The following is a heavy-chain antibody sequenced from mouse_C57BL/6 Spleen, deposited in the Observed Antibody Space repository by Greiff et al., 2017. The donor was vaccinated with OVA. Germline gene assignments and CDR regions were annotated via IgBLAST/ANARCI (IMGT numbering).Heavy chain of an antibody. Sequence: VQLKESGPGLVKPSQSLSLTCSVTGYSITSGYYWNWIRQFPGNKLEWMGYISYDGSNNYNPSLKNRISITRDTSKNQFFLKLNSVTTEDTATYYCARGSNYVAMDYWGQGTSVTVSS. CDR1: GYSITSGYY. V-gene: IGHV3-6*01. CDR3: ARGSNYVAMDY. D-gene: IGHD2-5*01. J-gene: IGHJ4*01. CDR2: ISYDGSN.